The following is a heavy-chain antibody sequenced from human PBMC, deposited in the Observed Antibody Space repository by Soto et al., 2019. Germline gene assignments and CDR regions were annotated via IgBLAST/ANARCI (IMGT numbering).Heavy chain of an antibody. V-gene: IGHV4-38-2*01. CDR3: ARQGYGLGPNWFDS. D-gene: IGHD3-10*01. Sequence: SETLSLTCAVSDYSISNGYYWGWIRQPPGKGLEWIGSIYYSGNTYYNPSLKSRVTISVDTSKNQFSLKLNSVTAADTAVYYCARQGYGLGPNWFDSWGQGTLVTVSS. CDR1: DYSISNGYY. CDR2: IYYSGNT. J-gene: IGHJ5*01.